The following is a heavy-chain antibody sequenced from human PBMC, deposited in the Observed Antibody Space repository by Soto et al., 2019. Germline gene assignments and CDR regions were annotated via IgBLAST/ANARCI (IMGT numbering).Heavy chain of an antibody. CDR1: GYTFTRSG. CDR2: ISSYNGDT. Sequence: QVQLVQSGAEVKKPGASVKVSCKASGYTFTRSGISWVRQAPGQGPEWMGISSYNGDTNYAQTLQGRVTMTTDTSTSTAYMELRSLRSDDTAVYYCAGEGVAPYYYYGMDGWGQGTPVTVAS. CDR3: AGEGVAPYYYYGMDG. D-gene: IGHD5-12*01. J-gene: IGHJ6*02. V-gene: IGHV1-18*01.